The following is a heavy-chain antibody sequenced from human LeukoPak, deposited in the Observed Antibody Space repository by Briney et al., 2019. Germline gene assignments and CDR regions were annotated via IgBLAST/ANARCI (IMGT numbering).Heavy chain of an antibody. CDR1: GFTFSSYG. J-gene: IGHJ4*02. CDR3: AKNGGYSSSWYSSREDANDY. D-gene: IGHD6-13*01. V-gene: IGHV3-30*02. CDR2: IRYDGSNK. Sequence: PGGSLRLSCAASGFTFSSYGMHWVRQAPGKGLEWVAFIRYDGSNKYYADSVKGRFTISRDNSKNTLYLQMNSLRAEDTAVYYCAKNGGYSSSWYSSREDANDYWGQGTLVTVSS.